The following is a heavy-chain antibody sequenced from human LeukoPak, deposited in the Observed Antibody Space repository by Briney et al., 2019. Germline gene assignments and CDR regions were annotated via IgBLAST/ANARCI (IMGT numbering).Heavy chain of an antibody. CDR3: ARILSTGYPDY. V-gene: IGHV4-59*01. Sequence: SETLSLTCTVSGGSISSYYWSWIRQSPGKGLEWIGYIYYSGSTNYNPSLKSRVTISVDTSKNEFSLQLSSVTAADTAVYYCARILSTGYPDYWGQGTLVTVSS. J-gene: IGHJ4*02. D-gene: IGHD2/OR15-2a*01. CDR2: IYYSGST. CDR1: GGSISSYY.